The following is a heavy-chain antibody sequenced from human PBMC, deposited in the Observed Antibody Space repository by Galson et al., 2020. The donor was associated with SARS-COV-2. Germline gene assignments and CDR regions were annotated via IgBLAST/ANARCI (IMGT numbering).Heavy chain of an antibody. CDR1: GGSVSSGLYY. CDR2: ISHNGSN. V-gene: IGHV4-31*03. D-gene: IGHD3-10*01. J-gene: IGHJ4*02. CDR3: TRGEGRITLVREVIIGFDA. Sequence: SETLSLTCSVSGGSVSSGLYYWNWIRQQPDKGLEWTGYISHNGSNHYSPSLKSRVTITADTSRNNFSLRLSSVTAADTAVYYCTRGEGRITLVREVIIGFDAWGQGSLVAVS.